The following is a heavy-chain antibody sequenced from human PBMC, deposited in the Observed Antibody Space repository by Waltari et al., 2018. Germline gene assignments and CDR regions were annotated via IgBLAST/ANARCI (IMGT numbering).Heavy chain of an antibody. CDR2: IRSKAYGGTT. CDR1: GFTFGDYA. CDR3: ATGQIPGAFDI. V-gene: IGHV3-49*04. J-gene: IGHJ3*02. Sequence: EVQLVESGGGLVQPGRSLRLSCTASGFTFGDYAMSWVRQAPGKGLEWVGFIRSKAYGGTTEYAASVKGRFTISRDDSKSIAYLQMNSLKTEDTAVYYCATGQIPGAFDIWGQGTMVTVSS.